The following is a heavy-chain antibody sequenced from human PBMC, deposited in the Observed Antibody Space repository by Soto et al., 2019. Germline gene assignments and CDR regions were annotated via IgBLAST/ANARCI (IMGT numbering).Heavy chain of an antibody. J-gene: IGHJ4*02. CDR2: IKQDGSEK. CDR1: GFTFSSYW. CDR3: ARTPGDTEDYFDY. Sequence: QPGGSLRLSCAASGFTFSSYWMSWVRQAPGKGLERVANIKQDGSEKYYVDSVKGRFTISRDNAKNSLYLQMNSLRAEDTAVYYCARTPGDTEDYFDYWGQGTLVTVSS. V-gene: IGHV3-7*01. D-gene: IGHD7-27*01.